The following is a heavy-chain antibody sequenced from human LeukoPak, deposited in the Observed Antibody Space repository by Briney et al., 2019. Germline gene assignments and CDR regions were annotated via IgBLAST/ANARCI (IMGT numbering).Heavy chain of an antibody. CDR2: ISDNGDST. J-gene: IGHJ4*02. Sequence: GESLRLSCAASGFTFSTFAVSWVRQAPGKGLEWASIISDNGDSTYYADSVKGRFTTSRDNSKNTLYLQMNSLRAEDTAVYYCAREVGALDYWGQGTLVTVSS. CDR1: GFTFSTFA. CDR3: AREVGALDY. D-gene: IGHD1-26*01. V-gene: IGHV3-23*01.